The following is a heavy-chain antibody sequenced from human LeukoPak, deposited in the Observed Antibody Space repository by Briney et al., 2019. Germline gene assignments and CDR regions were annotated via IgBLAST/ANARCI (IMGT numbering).Heavy chain of an antibody. D-gene: IGHD4-11*01. J-gene: IGHJ5*02. Sequence: GASVKVSCKASGGTFSSYAINWVRQATGQGLEWMGWMNPNSGNTGYAQKFQGRVTITRNTSISTAYMELSSLRSEDTAVYYCARSVTTKNRWFDPWGQGTLVTVSS. CDR3: ARSVTTKNRWFDP. CDR1: GGTFSSYA. CDR2: MNPNSGNT. V-gene: IGHV1-8*03.